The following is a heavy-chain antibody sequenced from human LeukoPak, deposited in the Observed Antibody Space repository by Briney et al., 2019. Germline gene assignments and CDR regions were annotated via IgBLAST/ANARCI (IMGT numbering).Heavy chain of an antibody. CDR3: ARDWGRGTSGSGWYNWFDP. D-gene: IGHD6-19*01. CDR1: GFTFSSYG. J-gene: IGHJ5*02. V-gene: IGHV3-30*03. CDR2: ISYDGSNK. Sequence: GGSLRLSCAASGFTFSSYGMHWVRQAPGKGLEWVAVISYDGSNKYFPDSVKGRFTISRDNSKNTVYLQMNSLRVEDTAIYYCARDWGRGTSGSGWYNWFDPWGQGTLVTVSS.